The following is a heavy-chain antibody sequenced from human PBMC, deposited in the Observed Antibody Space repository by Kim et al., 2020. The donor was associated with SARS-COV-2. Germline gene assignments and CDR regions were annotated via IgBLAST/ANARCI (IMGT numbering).Heavy chain of an antibody. V-gene: IGHV1-69*01. CDR3: ARVWQLQGAYYFDY. Sequence: AQKFQGRVTITADESTSTAYMELSSLRSEDTAVYYCARVWQLQGAYYFDYWGQGTLVTVSS. D-gene: IGHD2-15*01. J-gene: IGHJ4*02.